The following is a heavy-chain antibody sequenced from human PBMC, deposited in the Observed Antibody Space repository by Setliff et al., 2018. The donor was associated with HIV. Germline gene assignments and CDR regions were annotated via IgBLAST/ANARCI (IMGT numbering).Heavy chain of an antibody. CDR1: GFTFSGSD. J-gene: IGHJ6*02. CDR2: IRSKVNTYAT. V-gene: IGHV3-73*01. Sequence: GGSLRLSCAASGFTFSGSDMHWVRQASGKGLEWVGRIRSKVNTYATAYAASVKGRFIISRDDSKNTAYLQLNSLKTEDTAVYYCSRQIFGVLIGYYGLDVWGQGTTVTVS. CDR3: SRQIFGVLIGYYGLDV. D-gene: IGHD3-3*01.